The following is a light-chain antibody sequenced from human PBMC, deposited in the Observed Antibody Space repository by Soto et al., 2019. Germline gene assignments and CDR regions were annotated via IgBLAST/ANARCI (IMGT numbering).Light chain of an antibody. Sequence: EIVMTQSPATLSVSPGERATLSCRASQSVSSNLAWYQHKPGQAPRLLIYGASTRATGIPARFSGSVSGTEFTLTRSSLQSEDFAVYFCQQYNIWPPGNFGQGTNVEIK. J-gene: IGKJ1*01. CDR3: QQYNIWPPGN. CDR2: GAS. CDR1: QSVSSN. V-gene: IGKV3-15*01.